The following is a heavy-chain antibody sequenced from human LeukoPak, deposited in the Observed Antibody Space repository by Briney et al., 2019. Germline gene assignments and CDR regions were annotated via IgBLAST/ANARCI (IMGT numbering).Heavy chain of an antibody. CDR3: TKDLGKVIAAAGTSGFDT. CDR1: GFNFQDYT. D-gene: IGHD6-13*01. CDR2: INWDGGST. V-gene: IGHV3-43*01. J-gene: IGHJ4*01. Sequence: GGSLRLSCEASGFNFQDYTMHWVRQPPGKGLEWVALINWDGGSTYYGDSVKGRFTISRDTSKNALYLQMHSLRSEDTALYYCTKDLGKVIAAAGTSGFDTWGRGTRVTVSS.